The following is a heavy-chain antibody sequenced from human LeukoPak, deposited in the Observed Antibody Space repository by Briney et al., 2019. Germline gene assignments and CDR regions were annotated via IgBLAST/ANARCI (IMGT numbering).Heavy chain of an antibody. CDR1: GDSVSRSDSY. CDR3: ERRRYYDSSGYLE. D-gene: IGHD3-22*01. V-gene: IGHV4-39*01. CDR2: IYYSGRT. J-gene: IGHJ1*01. Sequence: TSETLSLTCTIFGDSVSRSDSYWDWIRQPPGKVQEWIGTIYYSGRTYYSPSLKSRVTLSVDMSHNQFSLTLSYVTAAGTALYLCERRRYYDSSGYLEWGQGTLVTVSS.